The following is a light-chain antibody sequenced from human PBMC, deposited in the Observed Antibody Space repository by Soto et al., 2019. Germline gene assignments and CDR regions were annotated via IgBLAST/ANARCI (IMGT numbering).Light chain of an antibody. CDR2: EGS. CDR3: CSYRSANTLVV. J-gene: IGLJ1*01. CDR1: SSDVGSYNL. V-gene: IGLV2-14*02. Sequence: QSVLAQPASVSGSPGQSITISCTGTSSDVGSYNLVSWYQQHPGKAPKLMIYEGSKRPSGVSNRFSGSKSGNTASLTISGLQAEDEADYYCCSYRSANTLVVFGTGTKVTVL.